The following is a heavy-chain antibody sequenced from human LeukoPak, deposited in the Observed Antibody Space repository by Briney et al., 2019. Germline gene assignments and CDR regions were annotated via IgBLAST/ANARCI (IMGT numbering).Heavy chain of an antibody. J-gene: IGHJ4*02. D-gene: IGHD2-2*03. CDR1: GFTFSSYS. CDR2: ISSSSSTI. Sequence: GGSLGLSCAASGFTFSSYSMNWVRQAPGKGLEWVSYISSSSSTIYYADSVKGRFTISRDNAKNSLYLQMNSLRAEDTAVYYCARDHLGFMGIVVVPAAASYKYFDYWGQGTLVTVSS. V-gene: IGHV3-48*01. CDR3: ARDHLGFMGIVVVPAAASYKYFDY.